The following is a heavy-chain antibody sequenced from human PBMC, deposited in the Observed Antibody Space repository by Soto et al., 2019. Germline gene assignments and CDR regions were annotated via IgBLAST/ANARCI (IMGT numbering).Heavy chain of an antibody. CDR3: AGDQGYYYSGMDV. CDR2: IYTSGST. J-gene: IGHJ6*02. Sequence: QVQLQESGPGLVKPSETLSLTCTISGGSISDYYWTWVRQAAGMGLEWIGRIYTSGSTTYNPSLTSRVTISVDTSRNQLSLKLTSVTAADTAVYFCAGDQGYYYSGMDVWGQGTTVTVSS. CDR1: GGSISDYY. V-gene: IGHV4-4*07.